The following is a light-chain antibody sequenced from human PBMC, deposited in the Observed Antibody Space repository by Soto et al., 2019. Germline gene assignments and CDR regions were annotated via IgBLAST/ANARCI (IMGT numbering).Light chain of an antibody. CDR3: LQDKSDPLT. V-gene: IGKV1-6*01. CDR2: YXS. Sequence: ILMTQSPSSLAASLGDTVTVPXRASQGIRADFGWYQQKPRXAPNXXXYYXSSLQGGGPSRFSGSGSGTDFTLTISSLQHTDFANYYFLQDKSDPLTFGGGTKVDI. J-gene: IGKJ4*02. CDR1: QGIRAD.